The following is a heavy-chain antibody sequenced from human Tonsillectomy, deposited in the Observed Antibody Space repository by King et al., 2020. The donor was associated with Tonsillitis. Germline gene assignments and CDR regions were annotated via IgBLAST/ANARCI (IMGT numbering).Heavy chain of an antibody. V-gene: IGHV2-70*11. J-gene: IGHJ4*02. CDR2: IDWDDDK. CDR3: ARIASSDSEDDY. D-gene: IGHD4-11*01. Sequence: VTLQESGPALVKPPQTLTLTCTFSGFSLSTSGMCVSWIRQPPGKALEWLARIDWDDDKYYSTSLKTRLTISKDTSKNQVVLTMTNMDPVDTATYYCARIASSDSEDDYWGQGTLVTVSS. CDR1: GFSLSTSGMC.